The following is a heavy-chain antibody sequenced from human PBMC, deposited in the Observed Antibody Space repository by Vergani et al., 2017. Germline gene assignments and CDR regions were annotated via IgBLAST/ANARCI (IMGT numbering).Heavy chain of an antibody. J-gene: IGHJ6*02. Sequence: EVQLVESGGGLVKPGGSLRLSCAASGFTFSSYSMNWVRPAPGKGLEWVSSISSSSSYIYYADSVKGRFTISRDNAKNSLYLQMNSLRAEDTAVYYCARDGRTRYCSSTSCLMDVWGQGTTVTVSS. V-gene: IGHV3-21*01. CDR3: ARDGRTRYCSSTSCLMDV. D-gene: IGHD2-2*01. CDR1: GFTFSSYS. CDR2: ISSSSSYI.